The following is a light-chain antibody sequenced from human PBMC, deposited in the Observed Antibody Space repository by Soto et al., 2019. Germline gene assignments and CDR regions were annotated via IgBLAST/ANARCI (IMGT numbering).Light chain of an antibody. CDR1: QSVSSY. CDR2: DAS. CDR3: QQRSNWPGGA. V-gene: IGKV3-11*01. J-gene: IGKJ3*01. Sequence: EIVLTQSPATLSLSPGERATLSCRASQSVSSYLAWYQQKPGQAPRLLIYDASNRATSSPARFSGSGSGTDFALTISSLEPEDFPVYYCQQRSNWPGGAFRPGTKVDIK.